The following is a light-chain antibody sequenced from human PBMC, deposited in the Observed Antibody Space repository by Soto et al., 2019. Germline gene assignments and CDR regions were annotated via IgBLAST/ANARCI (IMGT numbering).Light chain of an antibody. V-gene: IGLV2-14*01. Sequence: QSALTQPASVSGSPGQSITISCTGTSSDVSAYNYVSWYQQRSGKAPKLMIYEVSNRPSGVSNRFSGSKSGDTASLTISGLQAEDEAIYYCSSYTSSSTYVFGTGTKLTVL. CDR1: SSDVSAYNY. CDR2: EVS. CDR3: SSYTSSSTYV. J-gene: IGLJ1*01.